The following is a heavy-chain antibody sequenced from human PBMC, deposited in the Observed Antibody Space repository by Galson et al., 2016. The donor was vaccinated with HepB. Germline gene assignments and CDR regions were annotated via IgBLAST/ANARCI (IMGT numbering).Heavy chain of an antibody. J-gene: IGHJ4*02. D-gene: IGHD2-15*01. Sequence: TLSLTCTVSGGSISSRGYYWSWIRQHPGKGLEWIGYIYYSGNTHYNPSLKSRITISIDTSKNQFSLKLSSVTAADTAVYYCAREISQYCSGGSCYVFDYWGQGTQVTVSS. V-gene: IGHV4-31*03. CDR2: IYYSGNT. CDR1: GGSISSRGYY. CDR3: AREISQYCSGGSCYVFDY.